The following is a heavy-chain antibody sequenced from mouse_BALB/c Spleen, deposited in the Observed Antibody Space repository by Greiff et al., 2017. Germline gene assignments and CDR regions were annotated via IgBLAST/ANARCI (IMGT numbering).Heavy chain of an antibody. CDR1: GFTFSSYT. Sequence: EVHLVESGGGLVQPGGSLKLSCAASGFTFSSYTMSWVRQTPEKRLEWVAYISNGGGSTYYPDTVKGRFTISRDNAKNTLYLQMSSLKSEDTAMYYCARGWDGYFDVWGAGTTVTVSS. J-gene: IGHJ1*01. CDR2: ISNGGGST. V-gene: IGHV5-12-2*01. D-gene: IGHD4-1*01. CDR3: ARGWDGYFDV.